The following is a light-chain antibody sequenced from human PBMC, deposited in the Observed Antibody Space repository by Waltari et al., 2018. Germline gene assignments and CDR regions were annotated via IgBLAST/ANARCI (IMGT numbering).Light chain of an antibody. CDR1: QSVSSSY. J-gene: IGKJ1*01. CDR3: QQYGSSLTWT. Sequence: EIVLTQSPGTLSLSTGERATLSCRASQSVSSSYLAWYHQKPGQAPRRLIYGASSRATGIPDRFSGSGSGTDFTLTISRLEPEDFAVYYCQQYGSSLTWTFGQGTKVEIK. V-gene: IGKV3-20*01. CDR2: GAS.